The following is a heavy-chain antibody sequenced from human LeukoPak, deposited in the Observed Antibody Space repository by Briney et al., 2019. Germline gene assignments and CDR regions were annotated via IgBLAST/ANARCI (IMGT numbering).Heavy chain of an antibody. CDR1: GGSISSSSYF. Sequence: SETLSLTCTVSGGSISSSSYFWVWIRQPPGKGLEWIGSIYYSGSTYYNPSLKSRVTISVDTSKNQFSLHLSSVTAADTAVYYCARVNYYYYYMDVWGKGTTVTISS. J-gene: IGHJ6*03. V-gene: IGHV4-39*01. CDR2: IYYSGST. CDR3: ARVNYYYYYMDV.